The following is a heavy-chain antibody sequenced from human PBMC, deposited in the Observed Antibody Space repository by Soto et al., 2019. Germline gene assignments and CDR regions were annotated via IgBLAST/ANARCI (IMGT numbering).Heavy chain of an antibody. Sequence: QVQLVESGGGVVQPGRSLRLSCAVSGFTLRNHGMHWVRQSPGKGLEWVAVVSFDGRDEYYANSVKGRFTDSRDNSRNTVYLQMNSLKDEDTAVYYCAKLCRSLGFGSMRYFDSSDSDWYLDLWGRGTLVTVSS. J-gene: IGHJ2*01. CDR1: GFTLRNHG. CDR3: AKLCRSLGFGSMRYFDSSDSDWYLDL. V-gene: IGHV3-30*18. D-gene: IGHD3-22*01. CDR2: VSFDGRDE.